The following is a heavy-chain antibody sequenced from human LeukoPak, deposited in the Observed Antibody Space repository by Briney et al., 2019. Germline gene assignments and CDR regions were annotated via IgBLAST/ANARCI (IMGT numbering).Heavy chain of an antibody. Sequence: GGSLRLSCAASGFTFSNAWMSWVRQAPGKGLEWVANIKQHGSEKYYVDSVKGRFTISRDNAKNSLYLQMNSLRAEDTAVYYCARDPRVYSSGWYPFVASDAFDVWGQGTKVTVSS. CDR2: IKQHGSEK. D-gene: IGHD6-19*01. J-gene: IGHJ3*01. CDR1: GFTFSNAW. CDR3: ARDPRVYSSGWYPFVASDAFDV. V-gene: IGHV3-7*01.